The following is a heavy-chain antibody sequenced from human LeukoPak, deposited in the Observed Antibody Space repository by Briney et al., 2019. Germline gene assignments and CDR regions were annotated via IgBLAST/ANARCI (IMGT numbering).Heavy chain of an antibody. CDR3: ARVPYSSSWPGFDP. CDR1: GGSVSSGRDY. Sequence: ASETLSLTCTVSGGSVSSGRDYWSWIRQPPGKGLEWIGFIYYSGSTNYNPSLKSRVTISVDTSKSQFSLNLNSVTAADTAVYYCARVPYSSSWPGFDPWGQGTLVTVSS. CDR2: IYYSGST. J-gene: IGHJ5*02. V-gene: IGHV4-61*01. D-gene: IGHD6-13*01.